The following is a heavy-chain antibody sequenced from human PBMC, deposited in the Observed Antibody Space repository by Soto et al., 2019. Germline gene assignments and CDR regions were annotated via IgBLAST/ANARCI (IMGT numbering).Heavy chain of an antibody. CDR2: INHSGST. D-gene: IGHD2-2*01. J-gene: IGHJ4*02. CDR3: ARGPVGVVVPANEYYFDY. Sequence: QVQLQQWGAGLLKPSETLSLTCAVYGGSFSGYYWSWIRQPPGKGLEWIGEINHSGSTNYNPSLKCRVTKSVDTSKNQFSLKLSCVTAADTAVYYCARGPVGVVVPANEYYFDYWGQGTLVTVSS. V-gene: IGHV4-34*01. CDR1: GGSFSGYY.